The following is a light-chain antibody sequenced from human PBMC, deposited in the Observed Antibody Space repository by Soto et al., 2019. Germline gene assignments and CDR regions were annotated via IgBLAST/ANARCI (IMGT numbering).Light chain of an antibody. V-gene: IGKV4-1*01. CDR1: QSVLYSSNNKNY. CDR2: WAS. J-gene: IGKJ2*01. Sequence: DIVLTQSPDSLAVSLGERATSNCKSSQSVLYSSNNKNYLAWYQQKPGQSPKLLIYWASIRESGVPDRFSGGGSGTDFTLTISSLQAEDVAVYYCQQYYSTPYTFGQGTKLEIK. CDR3: QQYYSTPYT.